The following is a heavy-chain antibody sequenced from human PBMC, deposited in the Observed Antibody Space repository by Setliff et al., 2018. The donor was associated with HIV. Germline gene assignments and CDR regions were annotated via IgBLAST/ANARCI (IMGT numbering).Heavy chain of an antibody. CDR1: GDSISSTGYY. V-gene: IGHV4-39*01. D-gene: IGHD2-15*01. CDR3: ARTIVVVVAATGGFDY. CDR2: IYYTGGT. Sequence: SETLSLTCTVSGDSISSTGYYWGWIRQPPGKGLEWIGNIYYTGGTYYNPSLESRVTISVDTSKNQFSLKLSSLTAADTAVYYCARTIVVVVAATGGFDYWGQGTLVTVSS. J-gene: IGHJ4*02.